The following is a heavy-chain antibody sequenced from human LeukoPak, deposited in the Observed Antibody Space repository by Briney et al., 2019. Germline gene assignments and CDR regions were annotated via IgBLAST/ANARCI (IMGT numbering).Heavy chain of an antibody. CDR2: IKEDGSEK. CDR1: GFTFSSYW. Sequence: AGGSLRLSCAASGFTFSSYWMSWVRQAPGKGLEWVANIKEDGSEKYYVDSVKGRFTISRDNAKKSLFLQMNSLRVEDTAVYYCARGRNLAVWGQGTTVTVSS. J-gene: IGHJ6*02. V-gene: IGHV3-7*01. CDR3: ARGRNLAV.